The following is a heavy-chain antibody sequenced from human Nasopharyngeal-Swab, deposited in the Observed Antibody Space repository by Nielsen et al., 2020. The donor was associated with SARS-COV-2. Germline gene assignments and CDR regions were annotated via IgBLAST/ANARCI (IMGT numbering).Heavy chain of an antibody. V-gene: IGHV3-53*01. J-gene: IGHJ6*02. D-gene: IGHD3-22*01. Sequence: GESLKISCAASGFTVSSNYMSWVRQAPGKGLEWVSVIYSGGSTYYAASVKGRFTITRDNSKNTLYLQMNSLRAEDTAVYYCARDRGHYYDSSGYYFHYYYGMDVWGQGTTVTVSS. CDR2: IYSGGST. CDR3: ARDRGHYYDSSGYYFHYYYGMDV. CDR1: GFTVSSNY.